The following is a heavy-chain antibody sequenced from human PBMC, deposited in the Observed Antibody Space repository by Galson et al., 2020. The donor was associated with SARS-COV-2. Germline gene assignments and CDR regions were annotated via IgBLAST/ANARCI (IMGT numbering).Heavy chain of an antibody. V-gene: IGHV4-30-2*01. J-gene: IGHJ3*02. CDR3: ARLHYGEYAPEAFDI. CDR2: ISHSGGT. D-gene: IGHD4-17*01. CDR1: GTSISGGSYS. Sequence: SETLSLTCAVSGTSISGGSYSWNWIRQPPGKGLEWIGYISHSGGTYYNPSLKSRVTISGDRSKNQFSLRLSSVTAADVAVYFCARLHYGEYAPEAFDIWGPGTRVTVAS.